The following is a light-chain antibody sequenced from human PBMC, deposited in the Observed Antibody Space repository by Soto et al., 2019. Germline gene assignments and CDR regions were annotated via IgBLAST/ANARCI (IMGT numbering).Light chain of an antibody. CDR2: AAS. CDR1: QSLSTYS. V-gene: IGKV3-20*01. Sequence: EIVLTQSPGTLSLSPGERATLSCRASQSLSTYSLAWYQQKPGQTPRLLIYAASTRDTDIPDRFNGSGSGTDFALTISRLEPEDFALYYCHQYGSSPHTFGQGTRLEI. CDR3: HQYGSSPHT. J-gene: IGKJ5*01.